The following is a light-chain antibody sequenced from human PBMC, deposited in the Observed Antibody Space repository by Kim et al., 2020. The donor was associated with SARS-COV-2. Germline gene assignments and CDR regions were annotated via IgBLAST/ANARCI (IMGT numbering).Light chain of an antibody. CDR3: QQRDTWPLT. Sequence: SLSPGERATLSCRASQSVRNYLAWFQQKPGQAPRLLIFDAFNRATGIPARFSGSGSGTDFTLTISSLEPEDFAVYYCQQRDTWPLTFGGGTKVEIK. CDR2: DAF. CDR1: QSVRNY. J-gene: IGKJ4*01. V-gene: IGKV3-11*01.